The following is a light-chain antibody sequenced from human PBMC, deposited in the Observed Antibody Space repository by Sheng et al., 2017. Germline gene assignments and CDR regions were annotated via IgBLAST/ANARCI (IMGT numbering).Light chain of an antibody. J-gene: IGKJ4*01. CDR2: ATS. Sequence: DIQMTQSPFSVSASVGDRVTITCRASRGISSWLAWYQQKPGQAPKLLMYATSSLQSGVPSRFSGDGSGTDFTLTITSLQPEDFATYYCQQANSFPLTFGGGTRVEIK. CDR1: RGISSW. CDR3: QQANSFPLT. V-gene: IGKV1-12*01.